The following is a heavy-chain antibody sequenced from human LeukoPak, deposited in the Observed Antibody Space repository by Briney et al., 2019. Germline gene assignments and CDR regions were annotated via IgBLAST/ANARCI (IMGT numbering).Heavy chain of an antibody. D-gene: IGHD2-2*01. CDR3: ATLGYCSSTSCYDFDY. J-gene: IGHJ4*02. CDR1: GYSFTSYW. V-gene: IGHV5-51*01. Sequence: GESLKISCKGSGYSFTSYWIGWVRQMPGKGLEWMGIIYPGDSDTRYSPSFQGQVTISADKSISTAYLQWSSLEASDTAMYYCATLGYCSSTSCYDFDYWGQGTLVTVSS. CDR2: IYPGDSDT.